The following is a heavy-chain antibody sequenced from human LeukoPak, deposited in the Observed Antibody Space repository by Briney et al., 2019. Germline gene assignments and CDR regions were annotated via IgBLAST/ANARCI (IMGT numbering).Heavy chain of an antibody. D-gene: IGHD3-16*02. CDR1: GFTFSSYG. V-gene: IGHV3-33*01. J-gene: IGHJ4*02. Sequence: GGPLRLSCAASGFTFSSYGMHWVRQAPGKGLEWVAVIWYDGSNKYYADSVKGRFTISRDNSKNTLYLQMNSLRAEDTAVYYCARAGNYDYVWGSYRSTFDYWGQGTLVTVSS. CDR3: ARAGNYDYVWGSYRSTFDY. CDR2: IWYDGSNK.